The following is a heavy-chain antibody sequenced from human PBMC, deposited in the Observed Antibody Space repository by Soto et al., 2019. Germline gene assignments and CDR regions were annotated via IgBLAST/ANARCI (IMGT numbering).Heavy chain of an antibody. CDR1: GFTFDDYA. D-gene: IGHD4-17*01. V-gene: IGHV3-9*01. J-gene: IGHJ3*02. Sequence: EVQLVESGGGLVQPGRSLRLSCAASGFTFDDYAMHWVRQAPGKGLEWVSGISWNSGSIGYADSVKGRFTISRDNAKNSLYLQMNSLRAEDTALYYWAKALRTGLRNAFDIWGQGTMVTVSS. CDR3: AKALRTGLRNAFDI. CDR2: ISWNSGSI.